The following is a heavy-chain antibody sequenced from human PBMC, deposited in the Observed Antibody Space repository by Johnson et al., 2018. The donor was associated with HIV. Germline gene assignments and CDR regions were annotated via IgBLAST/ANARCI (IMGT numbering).Heavy chain of an antibody. CDR1: GLTFSDSA. J-gene: IGHJ3*02. Sequence: VQLVESGGGVVQPGRSLRLSCAASGLTFSDSALHWVRQAPEKGLEWVGRIRSKPYSSATAYAASVTGRFTISRDDSQNMTYLQMNSLKTEDTAVYYCTRTDDAYHYDTFGYIDAFDIWGQGTMVTVSS. V-gene: IGHV3-73*01. CDR2: IRSKPYSSAT. D-gene: IGHD3-22*01. CDR3: TRTDDAYHYDTFGYIDAFDI.